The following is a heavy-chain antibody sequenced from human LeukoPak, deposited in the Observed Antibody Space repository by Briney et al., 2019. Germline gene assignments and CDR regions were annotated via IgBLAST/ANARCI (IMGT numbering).Heavy chain of an antibody. CDR3: ARDLNATGGLDQ. D-gene: IGHD1-1*01. CDR2: IKQDGSVK. Sequence: GGSLRLSCAASGFTFSDYWMNWVRQAPEKGLEWVANIKQDGSVKSYVDSVKGRFTISRDNAENSLFLQMNSLGAEDTAVYYCARDLNATGGLDQWGQGTLVTVSS. CDR1: GFTFSDYW. J-gene: IGHJ4*02. V-gene: IGHV3-7*01.